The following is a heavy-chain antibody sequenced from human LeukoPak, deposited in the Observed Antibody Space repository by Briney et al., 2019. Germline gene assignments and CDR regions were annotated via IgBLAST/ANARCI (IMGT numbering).Heavy chain of an antibody. Sequence: ASMKVSCKSSGFTFTNHYIHWVHQGPGQGREGMGYIGPHSTFTSSPQEFQGRVTMTRDASMSTAYMELTRLTSDDTAVYYCVREGEGPLSKDFDYWGQGTLVTVSS. V-gene: IGHV1-2*02. J-gene: IGHJ4*02. CDR1: GFTFTNHY. CDR2: IGPHSTFT. D-gene: IGHD2/OR15-2a*01. CDR3: VREGEGPLSKDFDY.